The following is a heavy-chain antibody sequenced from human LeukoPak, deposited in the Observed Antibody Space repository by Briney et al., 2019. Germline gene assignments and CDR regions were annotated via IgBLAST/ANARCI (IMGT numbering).Heavy chain of an antibody. Sequence: GGSLRLSCAASGFTFSSYGMHWVRQAPGKGLEWVAVIWYDGSNKYYADSVKGRFTISRDNSKNTLYLQMNSLRAEDTAVYYCARDGYGLDTPMVSTIFDYWGQGTLVTVSS. D-gene: IGHD5-18*01. CDR1: GFTFSSYG. CDR2: IWYDGSNK. J-gene: IGHJ4*02. CDR3: ARDGYGLDTPMVSTIFDY. V-gene: IGHV3-33*01.